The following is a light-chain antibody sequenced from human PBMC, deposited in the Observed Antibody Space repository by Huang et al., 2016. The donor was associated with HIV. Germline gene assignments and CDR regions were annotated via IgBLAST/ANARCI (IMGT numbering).Light chain of an antibody. J-gene: IGKJ2*01. Sequence: DIVLTQSPLSLPVAPGQPASISFKSSQSLLHTSGQNRLDWYLQKPGRSPQLLIYLGSNRASGVPDRFTCSGSGSDFTLEISRVEADDVGIYYCMQGLQTPPTFGQGTKLEI. V-gene: IGKV2-28*01. CDR1: QSLLHTSGQNR. CDR2: LGS. CDR3: MQGLQTPPT.